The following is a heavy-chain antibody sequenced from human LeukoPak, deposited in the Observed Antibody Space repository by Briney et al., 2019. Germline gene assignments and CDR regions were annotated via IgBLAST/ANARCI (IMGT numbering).Heavy chain of an antibody. Sequence: PGESLKISCKGSGYSFTTYWIGWVRQMPGKGLEWMGVIYPGDSNTKYSPSFQGQVTISADKSFTTAYLQWSSLKASDTAMYYCARLGRRSSGHWVDYWGQGTLVTVSS. D-gene: IGHD6-19*01. V-gene: IGHV5-51*01. CDR3: ARLGRRSSGHWVDY. CDR2: IYPGDSNT. J-gene: IGHJ4*02. CDR1: GYSFTTYW.